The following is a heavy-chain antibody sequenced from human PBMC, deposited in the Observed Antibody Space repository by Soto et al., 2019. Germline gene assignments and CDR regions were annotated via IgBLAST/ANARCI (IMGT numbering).Heavy chain of an antibody. Sequence: SVKVSCKASGGTFRSYGINWVRQAPGQGLEWMGGIIPIFGTANYAQKFQGRVTITADESTSTAYMELSSLRSEDTAVYYCARVLDTAMGSNWFDPSGQGTLVTVSS. CDR2: IIPIFGTA. J-gene: IGHJ5*02. D-gene: IGHD5-18*01. CDR1: GGTFRSYG. V-gene: IGHV1-69*13. CDR3: ARVLDTAMGSNWFDP.